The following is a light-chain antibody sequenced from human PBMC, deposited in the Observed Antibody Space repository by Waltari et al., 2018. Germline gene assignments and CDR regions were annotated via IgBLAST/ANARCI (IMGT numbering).Light chain of an antibody. CDR2: AAS. CDR3: QQRSNWPIS. V-gene: IGKV3-11*01. J-gene: IGKJ5*01. Sequence: EIVLTQSPATLSLSSGERATLSCRATQSVSYYLAWYQQKPGQAPRLLISAASNRAPGIPARFSGSGSVTDFTLTISSLEPEDFAFYYCQQRSNWPISFGQGTRLEIK. CDR1: QSVSYY.